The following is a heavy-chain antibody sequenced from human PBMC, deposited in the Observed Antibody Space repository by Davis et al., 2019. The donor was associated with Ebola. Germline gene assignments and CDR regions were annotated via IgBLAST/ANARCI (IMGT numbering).Heavy chain of an antibody. CDR1: GFTFSSYG. V-gene: IGHV3-30*03. Sequence: GGSLRLSCAASGFTFSSYGMHWVRQAAGKGLEWVAVISYDGSTKYYADSVKGRFTVSRDYAKNSLYLQMNTLRDEDTAVYYCARHDDYWGQGTLVTVSS. CDR3: ARHDDY. CDR2: ISYDGSTK. J-gene: IGHJ4*02.